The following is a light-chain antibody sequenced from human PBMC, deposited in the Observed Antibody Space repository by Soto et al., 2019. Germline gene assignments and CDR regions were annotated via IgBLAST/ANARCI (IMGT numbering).Light chain of an antibody. V-gene: IGLV9-49*01. CDR1: SGYSNYK. Sequence: QLVLTQPPSASASLGASVTLTCTLSSGYSNYKVDWYQQRPGKGPRFVMRVGTGGIVGSKGDGIPDRFSVLGSGLNRYLTIKNIQEEDESDYHCGADHGSGSHFVPWVFGGGTKLTVL. CDR2: VGTGGIVG. CDR3: GADHGSGSHFVPWV. J-gene: IGLJ3*02.